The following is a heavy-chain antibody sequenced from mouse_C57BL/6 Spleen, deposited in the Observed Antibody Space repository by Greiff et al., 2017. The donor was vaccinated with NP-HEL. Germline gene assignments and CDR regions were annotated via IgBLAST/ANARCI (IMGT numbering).Heavy chain of an antibody. J-gene: IGHJ2*01. CDR2: IDPSDSYT. D-gene: IGHD1-1*01. CDR1: GYTFTSYW. Sequence: QVQLQQSGAELVKPGASVKLSCKASGYTFTSYWMQWVKQRPGQGLEWIGEIDPSDSYTNYNQKFKGKATLTVDTSSSTAYMQLSSLTSEDSAVYYCAVVAKGYWGQGTTLTVSS. CDR3: AVVAKGY. V-gene: IGHV1-50*01.